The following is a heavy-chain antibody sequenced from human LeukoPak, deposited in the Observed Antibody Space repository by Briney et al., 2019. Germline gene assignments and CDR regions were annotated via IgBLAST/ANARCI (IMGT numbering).Heavy chain of an antibody. Sequence: SVKVSCKASGGTFSSYAISWVRQAPGQGLEWMGGIIPIFGTANYVQKFQGRVTITADESTSTAYMELNSLRSEDTAVYYCARRLVVVAASILEGFDYWGQGTLVTVSS. J-gene: IGHJ4*02. CDR1: GGTFSSYA. D-gene: IGHD2-15*01. CDR3: ARRLVVVAASILEGFDY. CDR2: IIPIFGTA. V-gene: IGHV1-69*13.